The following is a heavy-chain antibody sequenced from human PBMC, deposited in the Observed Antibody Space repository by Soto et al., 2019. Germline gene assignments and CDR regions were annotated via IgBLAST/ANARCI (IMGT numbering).Heavy chain of an antibody. CDR3: AKGGVGAPFDH. V-gene: IGHV3-30*18. CDR2: ISYDGSNK. CDR1: GFTFSSYG. J-gene: IGHJ5*02. D-gene: IGHD1-26*01. Sequence: GGSLRLSCAASGFTFSSYGMHWVRQAPGKGLEWVAVISYDGSNKYYADSVKGRFTISRDNSKNTLYLQMNSLRAEDTAVYYCAKGGVGAPFDHWGQGTLVTVSS.